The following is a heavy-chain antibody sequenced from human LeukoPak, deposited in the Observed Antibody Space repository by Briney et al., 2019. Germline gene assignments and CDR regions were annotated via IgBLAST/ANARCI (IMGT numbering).Heavy chain of an antibody. CDR3: ARDDYKTLYYYYMDV. D-gene: IGHD3-16*01. J-gene: IGHJ6*03. CDR1: GYTFTGYY. CDR2: INPNSGGT. Sequence: ASVKVSCKASGYTFTGYYIHWVRQAPGQGLEWMGWINPNSGGTTYAQKFQGRVTMTRDTSITTAYMELSRLRSDDTAVYYCARDDYKTLYYYYMDVWGKGTTVIVSS. V-gene: IGHV1-2*02.